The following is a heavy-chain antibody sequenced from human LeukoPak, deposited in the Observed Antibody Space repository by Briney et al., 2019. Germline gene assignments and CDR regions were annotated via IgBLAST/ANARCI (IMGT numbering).Heavy chain of an antibody. J-gene: IGHJ3*02. V-gene: IGHV3-7*01. CDR3: ARVRGGSGSSYAADAFDI. CDR1: GFTFSSYW. D-gene: IGHD1-26*01. Sequence: TGGSLRLSCAASGFTFSSYWMSWVRQAPGKGLEWVANIKQDGSEKYYVDSVKGRSTISRDNAKNSLYLQMNSLRAEDTAVYYCARVRGGSGSSYAADAFDIWGQGTMVTVSS. CDR2: IKQDGSEK.